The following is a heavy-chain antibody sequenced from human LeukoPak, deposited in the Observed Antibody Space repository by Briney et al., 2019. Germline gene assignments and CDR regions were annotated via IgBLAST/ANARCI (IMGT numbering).Heavy chain of an antibody. CDR1: GGTFSSYA. V-gene: IGHV1-69*04. Sequence: GASVKVSCKASGGTFSSYAIIWVRQAPGQGLEWMGRIIPILGIANYAQKFQGRVTITADKSTSTAYMELSSLRSEDTAVYYCARDPPNYYDSSGYYSTLDYWGQGTLVTVSS. D-gene: IGHD3-22*01. CDR3: ARDPPNYYDSSGYYSTLDY. CDR2: IIPILGIA. J-gene: IGHJ4*02.